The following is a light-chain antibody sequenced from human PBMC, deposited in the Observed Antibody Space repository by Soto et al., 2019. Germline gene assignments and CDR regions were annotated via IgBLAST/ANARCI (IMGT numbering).Light chain of an antibody. CDR2: AAS. CDR1: QSISTF. V-gene: IGKV1-39*01. CDR3: QQSYRTFWT. Sequence: DIQMTQSPSSLSASVGDRVTITCRASQSISTFLNWYQHKPGKAPKLLIYAASTLHSGVPSRFSGSGSGTDFTPTISSLQPEDFASYYCQQSYRTFWTFGQGTKVDIK. J-gene: IGKJ1*01.